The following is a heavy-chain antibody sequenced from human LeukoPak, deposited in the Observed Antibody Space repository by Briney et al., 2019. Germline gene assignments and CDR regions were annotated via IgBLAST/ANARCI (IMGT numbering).Heavy chain of an antibody. J-gene: IGHJ5*02. CDR3: ATRNIMITFGGVYNWFDP. CDR2: INHSGST. Sequence: SETLSLTCAVYGGSFSGYYWSWVRQPPGKGLEWIGEINHSGSTNYNPPLKSRVTISVDTSNNQFSLKLSSVTAADTAVYYCATRNIMITFGGVYNWFDPWGQGTLVTVSS. CDR1: GGSFSGYY. V-gene: IGHV4-34*01. D-gene: IGHD3-16*01.